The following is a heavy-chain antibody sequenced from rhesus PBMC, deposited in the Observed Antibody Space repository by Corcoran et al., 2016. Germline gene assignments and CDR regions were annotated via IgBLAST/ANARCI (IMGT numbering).Heavy chain of an antibody. Sequence: EVQLVQSGAEVKKPGASVKISCKASGYTFTDYYLHWVRQAPGKGLEWMGRFDPEDGEAIHAQKFQDRVTITADTSTDTAYMELRSLRSEDTAVYYCATERGIAGTADLYGLDSWGQGVVVTVSS. V-gene: IGHV1-111*02. CDR2: FDPEDGEA. J-gene: IGHJ6*01. D-gene: IGHD1-1-1*01. CDR3: ATERGIAGTADLYGLDS. CDR1: GYTFTDYY.